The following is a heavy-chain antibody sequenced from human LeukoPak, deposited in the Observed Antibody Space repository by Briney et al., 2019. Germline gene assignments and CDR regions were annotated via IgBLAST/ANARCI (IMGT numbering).Heavy chain of an antibody. J-gene: IGHJ6*02. CDR2: TYYSGST. V-gene: IGHV4-30-4*01. CDR3: ARDFSSYGDLNSLSYGMDV. D-gene: IGHD4-17*01. CDR1: GGSISSGDYY. Sequence: KPSQTLSLTCTVSGGSISSGDYYWSWIRQPPGKGLEWIGYTYYSGSTYYNPSLKSRVTISVDTTKNQFSLKLSSVTAADTAVYYCARDFSSYGDLNSLSYGMDVWGQGTTVTVSS.